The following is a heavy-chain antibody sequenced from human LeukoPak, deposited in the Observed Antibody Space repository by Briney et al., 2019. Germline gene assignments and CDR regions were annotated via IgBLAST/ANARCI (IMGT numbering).Heavy chain of an antibody. Sequence: SETLSLTCTVSGGSVSSGSYYWGWIRQPPGKGLEWIGYIYYSGSTNYNPSLKSRVTISVDTSKNQFSLKLSSVTAADTAVYYCAGSGDYALDYWGQGTLVTVSS. J-gene: IGHJ4*02. D-gene: IGHD4-17*01. CDR2: IYYSGST. CDR1: GGSVSSGSYY. CDR3: AGSGDYALDY. V-gene: IGHV4-61*01.